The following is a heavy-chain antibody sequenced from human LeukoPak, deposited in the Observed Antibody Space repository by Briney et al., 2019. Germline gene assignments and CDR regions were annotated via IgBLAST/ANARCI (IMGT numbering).Heavy chain of an antibody. Sequence: GGSLRLSCVASGFTFSSYWMHWVRQDPRKGLVWVSRINGDGRNINYADSVRGRFTISRDNAKNTLYLQMNTLRVEDTAVYYCATGGIAARPSYWGQGTLVTVSS. D-gene: IGHD6-6*01. V-gene: IGHV3-74*01. CDR2: INGDGRNI. CDR3: ATGGIAARPSY. J-gene: IGHJ4*02. CDR1: GFTFSSYW.